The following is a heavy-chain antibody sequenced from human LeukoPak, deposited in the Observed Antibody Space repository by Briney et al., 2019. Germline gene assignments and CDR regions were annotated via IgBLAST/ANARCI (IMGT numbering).Heavy chain of an antibody. J-gene: IGHJ4*02. V-gene: IGHV3-9*01. Sequence: GGSLRLSCAASGFIFDDYAMHWVRQAPGKGLEWVSGISWNSDSIDYANSVKGRFTISRDNSKNTLYLQMNSLRAEDTAVYYCAKDYSDSSGYFRVPHVFDFWGQGTLVTVSS. CDR1: GFIFDDYA. CDR2: ISWNSDSI. CDR3: AKDYSDSSGYFRVPHVFDF. D-gene: IGHD3-22*01.